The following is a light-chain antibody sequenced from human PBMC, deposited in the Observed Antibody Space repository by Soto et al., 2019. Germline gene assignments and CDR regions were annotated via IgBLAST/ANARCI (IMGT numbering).Light chain of an antibody. Sequence: EILLTQSPATLSLSPGERATLSCRASQSVSSNLAWYQQKPGQAPRLLIYDASNRATGITARFSGSGSGTDFTLTISSLEPEHCAVYYCQRGDPFGQGTRLEMK. CDR1: QSVSSN. CDR3: QRGDP. CDR2: DAS. J-gene: IGKJ5*01. V-gene: IGKV3-11*01.